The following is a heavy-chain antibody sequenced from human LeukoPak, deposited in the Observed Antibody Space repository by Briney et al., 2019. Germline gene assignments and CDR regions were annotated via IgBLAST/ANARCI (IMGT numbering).Heavy chain of an antibody. Sequence: SETLPLTCAVYGGSFSGYYWSWIRQPPGKGLELIGEINHSGSTNYNPSLKSRVTISVDTSKNQFSLKLSSVTAADTAVYYCARRGYLRASSWYWWFDPWGQGTLVTVSS. CDR2: INHSGST. CDR3: ARRGYLRASSWYWWFDP. D-gene: IGHD6-13*01. CDR1: GGSFSGYY. V-gene: IGHV4-34*01. J-gene: IGHJ5*02.